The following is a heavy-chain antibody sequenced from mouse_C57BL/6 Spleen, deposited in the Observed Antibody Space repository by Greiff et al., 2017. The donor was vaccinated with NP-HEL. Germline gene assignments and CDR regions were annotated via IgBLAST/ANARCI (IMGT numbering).Heavy chain of an antibody. CDR3: ARSYSNYRGWFAY. CDR1: GYSITSDY. CDR2: ISYSGST. D-gene: IGHD2-5*01. J-gene: IGHJ3*01. V-gene: IGHV3-8*01. Sequence: EVQLKESGPGLAKPSQTLSLTCSVTGYSITSDYWNWIWKFPGNKLEYMGYISYSGSTYYTPSLKSRISITRDTSKNQYYLQLNSVTTEDTATYYCARSYSNYRGWFAYWGQGTLVTVSA.